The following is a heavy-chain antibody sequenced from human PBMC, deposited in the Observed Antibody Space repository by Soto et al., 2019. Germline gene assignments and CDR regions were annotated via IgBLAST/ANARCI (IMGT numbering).Heavy chain of an antibody. V-gene: IGHV2-5*02. D-gene: IGHD3-3*01. CDR3: AHRVLRTVFGLVTTTAIYFDF. J-gene: IGHJ4*02. CDR2: MYWDDDK. CDR1: GFSLTTSGVG. Sequence: QITLKESGPTVVKPTEPLTLTCTFSGFSLTTSGVGVGWVRQSPGKAPEWLALMYWDDDKRYSTSLKSRLTITKDTSKNQVVLTMANVDPADTATYYCAHRVLRTVFGLVTTTAIYFDFWGQGTPVVVSS.